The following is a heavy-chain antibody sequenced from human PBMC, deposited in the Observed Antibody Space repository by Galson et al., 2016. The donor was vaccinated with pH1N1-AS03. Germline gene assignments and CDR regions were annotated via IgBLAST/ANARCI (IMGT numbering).Heavy chain of an antibody. J-gene: IGHJ3*02. CDR2: ISSSGNYK. CDR1: GFTFSSYS. CDR3: ARSRSPDYYDSSTYRPDAFDI. V-gene: IGHV3-21*01. D-gene: IGHD3-22*01. Sequence: SLRLSCAVSGFTFSSYSMNWVRQAPGKGLEWVSFISSSGNYKYYADSVKGRFTVSRDNAMNSLYLQMNSLRAEDTALYYCARSRSPDYYDSSTYRPDAFDIWGQGTMVTVSS.